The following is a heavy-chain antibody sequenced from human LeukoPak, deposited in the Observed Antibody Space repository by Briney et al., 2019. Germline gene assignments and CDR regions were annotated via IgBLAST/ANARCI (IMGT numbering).Heavy chain of an antibody. CDR1: GGSISSGDYY. Sequence: SQTLSLTCTVSGGSISSGDYYWSWIRQPPGKGLERIGYIYYSGSTYYNPSLKSRVTMSGDTSKNQISLKLSSVTAADTAVYYCARGGISTSLDYWGQGTLVTVSS. CDR3: ARGGISTSLDY. D-gene: IGHD2-2*01. V-gene: IGHV4-30-4*08. CDR2: IYYSGST. J-gene: IGHJ4*02.